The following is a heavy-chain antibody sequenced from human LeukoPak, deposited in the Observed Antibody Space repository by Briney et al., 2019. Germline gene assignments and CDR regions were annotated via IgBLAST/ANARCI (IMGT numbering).Heavy chain of an antibody. D-gene: IGHD3-3*01. CDR2: ISAYNGNT. Sequence: ASVKVSCKASGYTFTSYGISWVRQAPGQGLEWMGWISAYNGNTNYAQKLQGRVTMTTDTSTSTAYMELRSLRSDDTAVYYCARGSDVWSGYYEAWFDPWGQGTLVTVSS. CDR3: ARGSDVWSGYYEAWFDP. J-gene: IGHJ5*02. V-gene: IGHV1-18*01. CDR1: GYTFTSYG.